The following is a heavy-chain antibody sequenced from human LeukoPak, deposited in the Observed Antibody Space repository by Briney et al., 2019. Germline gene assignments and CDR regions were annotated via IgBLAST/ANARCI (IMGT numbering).Heavy chain of an antibody. CDR2: ISYDGSNK. CDR3: AKHTPEPPDY. CDR1: GFTFSSYG. D-gene: IGHD1-14*01. Sequence: PGRSLRLSCAASGFTFSSYGMHWVRQAPGKGLEWVAVISYDGSNKYYADSVKGRFTISRDNSKNTLYLQMNSLRAEDTAVYYCAKHTPEPPDYWGQGTLVTVSS. J-gene: IGHJ4*02. V-gene: IGHV3-30*18.